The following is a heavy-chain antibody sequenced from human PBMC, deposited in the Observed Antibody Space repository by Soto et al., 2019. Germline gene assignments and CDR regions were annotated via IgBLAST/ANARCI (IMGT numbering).Heavy chain of an antibody. CDR1: GFTFSSYG. D-gene: IGHD3-3*01. CDR3: ARDAYYDFWSGYYTYYYYGMDV. CDR2: IWYDGSNK. V-gene: IGHV3-33*01. Sequence: QVQLVESGGGVVQPGRSLRLSCAASGFTFSSYGMHWVRQAPGKGLEWVAVIWYDGSNKYYADSVKGRFTISRDNSKNTLYLQMNSLRAEDTAVYYCARDAYYDFWSGYYTYYYYGMDVWGQGTTVTVSS. J-gene: IGHJ6*02.